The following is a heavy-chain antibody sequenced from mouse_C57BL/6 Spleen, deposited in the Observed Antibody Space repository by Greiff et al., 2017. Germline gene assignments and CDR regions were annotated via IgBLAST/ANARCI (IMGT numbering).Heavy chain of an antibody. CDR3: AKNDGYYAWFAY. V-gene: IGHV2-4*01. CDR1: GFSFTSYG. D-gene: IGHD2-3*01. CDR2: IWSSGSS. Sequence: QVQLKESGPGLVQPSQSLSITCTVSGFSFTSYGVHWVRQPPGKGLEWLGVIWSSGSSDYNADFISRLSISKDNSKSQVFFKMNSLQADDTAIYYYAKNDGYYAWFAYWGQGTLVTVSA. J-gene: IGHJ3*01.